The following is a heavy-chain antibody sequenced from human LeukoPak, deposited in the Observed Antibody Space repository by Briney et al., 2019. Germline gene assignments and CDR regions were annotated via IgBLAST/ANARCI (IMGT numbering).Heavy chain of an antibody. CDR3: AKSVVRWLDY. J-gene: IGHJ4*02. D-gene: IGHD4-23*01. CDR2: ISYDGSNN. V-gene: IGHV3-30*18. CDR1: GFTFSSYG. Sequence: GGSLRLSCAASGFTFSSYGMHWVRQAPGKGLEWVAVISYDGSNNYYADSVKGRFTISRDNSKNTLYLQMNSLRAEDTAVYYCAKSVVRWLDYWGQGTLVTVSS.